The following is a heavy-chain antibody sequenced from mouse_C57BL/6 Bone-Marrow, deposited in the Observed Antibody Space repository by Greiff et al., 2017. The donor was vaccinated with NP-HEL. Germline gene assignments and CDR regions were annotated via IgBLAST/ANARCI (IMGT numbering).Heavy chain of an antibody. CDR2: IWWDDDK. V-gene: IGHV8-8*01. J-gene: IGHJ3*01. Sequence: QVTLKESGPGILQPSQTLSLTCSFSGFSLSTFGMGVGWIRQPSGKGLVWLAHIWWDDDKYYNPALKRRLTISKDTAKNQVSLKIANVDTADTATYYCARIEYYYGSSKGFAYWGQGTLVTVSA. D-gene: IGHD1-1*01. CDR3: ARIEYYYGSSKGFAY. CDR1: GFSLSTFGMG.